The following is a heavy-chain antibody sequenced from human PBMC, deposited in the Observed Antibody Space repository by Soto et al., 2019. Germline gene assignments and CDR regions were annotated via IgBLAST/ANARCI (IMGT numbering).Heavy chain of an antibody. D-gene: IGHD2-2*01. CDR2: INAGNGNT. J-gene: IGHJ3*02. CDR1: GYTFTSYA. V-gene: IGHV1-3*01. CDR3: ARGERPYCSSPSCYETSGDFDI. Sequence: QVQLVQSGAEVKKPGASVKVSCKASGYTFTSYAMHWVRQAPGQRLEWMGWINAGNGNTKYSQKFQDRVTMTRDTPASKAYMALSSLRSEDTAVYYCARGERPYCSSPSCYETSGDFDIWGQGKMVTVSS.